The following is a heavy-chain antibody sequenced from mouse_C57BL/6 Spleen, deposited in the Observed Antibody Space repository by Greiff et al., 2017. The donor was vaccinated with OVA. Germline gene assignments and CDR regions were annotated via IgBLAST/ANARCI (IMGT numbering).Heavy chain of an antibody. J-gene: IGHJ4*01. CDR2: IYPGSGNT. V-gene: IGHV1-76*01. CDR3: ATIYDGYYGAMDY. Sequence: VKLMESGAELVRPGASVKLSCKASGYTFTDYYINWVKQRPGQGLEWIARIYPGSGNTYYNEKFKGKATLTAEKSSSTAYMQLSSLTSEDSAVYFCATIYDGYYGAMDYWGQGTSVTVSS. CDR1: GYTFTDYY. D-gene: IGHD2-3*01.